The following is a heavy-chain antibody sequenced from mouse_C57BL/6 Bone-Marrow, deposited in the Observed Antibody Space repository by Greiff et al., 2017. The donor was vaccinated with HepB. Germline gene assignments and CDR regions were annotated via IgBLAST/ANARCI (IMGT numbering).Heavy chain of an antibody. D-gene: IGHD2-3*01. V-gene: IGHV1-82*01. CDR1: GYAFSSSW. Sequence: QVQLQQPGAELVKPGASVKISCKASGYAFSSSWMNWVKQRPGKGLEWIGRIYPGDGDTNYNGKFKGKATLTADKSSSTAYMQLSSLTSEDSAVYFCARYDGYSGYWYFDVWGTGTTVTVSS. CDR3: ARYDGYSGYWYFDV. CDR2: IYPGDGDT. J-gene: IGHJ1*03.